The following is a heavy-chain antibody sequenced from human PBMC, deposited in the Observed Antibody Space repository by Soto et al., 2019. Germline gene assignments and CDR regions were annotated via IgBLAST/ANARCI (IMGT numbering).Heavy chain of an antibody. V-gene: IGHV3-23*01. CDR1: GFTFSRQA. CDR3: AKVSSSWYAGFFDL. CDR2: LSDSGGSI. J-gene: IGHJ4*02. Sequence: LRLSCTASGFTFSRQAMTWVRQAPGKGLEWVSGLSDSGGSIYYADSVKGRFTISRDNSMNTLYLQMNTLRAEDTAIYYCAKVSSSWYAGFFDLWGQGTLVTVSS. D-gene: IGHD6-13*01.